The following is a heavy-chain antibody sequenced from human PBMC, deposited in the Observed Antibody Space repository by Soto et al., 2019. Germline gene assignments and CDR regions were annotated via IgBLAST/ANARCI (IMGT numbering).Heavy chain of an antibody. CDR1: GGSFSGYY. D-gene: IGHD3-10*01. CDR2: INHSGST. J-gene: IGHJ4*02. Sequence: QVQLQQWGAGLLKPSETLSLTCAVYGGSFSGYYWSWIRQPPGKGLEWIGEINHSGSTNYNPSLKSRVTISVDTSKNQFSLKLSSVTAADTAVYYCARYYYGSGSYEVSYYLDYWGQGTLVTVSS. CDR3: ARYYYGSGSYEVSYYLDY. V-gene: IGHV4-34*01.